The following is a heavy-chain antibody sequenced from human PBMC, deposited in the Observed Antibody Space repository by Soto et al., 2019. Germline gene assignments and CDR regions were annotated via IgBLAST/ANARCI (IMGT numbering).Heavy chain of an antibody. CDR2: IYYSGST. CDR1: GGSISSYY. J-gene: IGHJ4*01. Sequence: SETLSLTCTVSGGSISSYYWSWIRQPPGKGLEWIGYIYYSGSTNYNPSLKSRVTISVDTSKNQFSLKLSSVTAADTAVYYCERVISFESYRNHRNVMSFWAQGT. D-gene: IGHD3-3*02. CDR3: ERVISFESYRNHRNVMSF. V-gene: IGHV4-59*01.